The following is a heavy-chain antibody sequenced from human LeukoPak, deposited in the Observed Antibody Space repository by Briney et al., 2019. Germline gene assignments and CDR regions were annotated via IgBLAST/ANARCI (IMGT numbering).Heavy chain of an antibody. CDR2: IYSGGST. J-gene: IGHJ3*02. V-gene: IGHV3-53*01. CDR3: ATERVSSSPLDAFDI. D-gene: IGHD6-6*01. CDR1: GFTVSSNY. Sequence: GGSLRLSCAASGFTVSSNYMSRVRQAPGKGLEWVSVIYSGGSTYYADSVKGRFTISRDNSKNTLYLQMNSLRAEDTAVYYCATERVSSSPLDAFDIWGQGTMVTVSS.